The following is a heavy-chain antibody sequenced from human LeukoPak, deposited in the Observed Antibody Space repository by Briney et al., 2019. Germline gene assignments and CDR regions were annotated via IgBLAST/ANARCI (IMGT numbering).Heavy chain of an antibody. Sequence: GGSLRLSCAASGFTFSSYSMNWVRQAPGKGLEWVSYISSSGSTIYYADSVKGRFTISRDNAKNSLYLQMNSLRAEDTAVYYCAAQGSYYDYWGQGTLVTVSS. V-gene: IGHV3-48*04. J-gene: IGHJ4*02. CDR3: AAQGSYYDY. CDR2: ISSSGSTI. CDR1: GFTFSSYS. D-gene: IGHD3-10*01.